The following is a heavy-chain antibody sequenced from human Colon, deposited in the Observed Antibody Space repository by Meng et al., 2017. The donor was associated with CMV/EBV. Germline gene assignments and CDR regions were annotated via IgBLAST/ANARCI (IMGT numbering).Heavy chain of an antibody. CDR3: ARGLRVPAAIYPYNWFDP. D-gene: IGHD2-2*01. V-gene: IGHV4-39*07. J-gene: IGHJ5*02. CDR2: INHSGST. CDR1: GGSINSSTYY. Sequence: SETLSLTCTVSGGSINSSTYYWGWIRQPPGKGLEWIGEINHSGSTNYNPSLKSRVTISVDTSKNQFSLKLSSVTAADTAVYYCARGLRVPAAIYPYNWFDPWGQGTLVTVSS.